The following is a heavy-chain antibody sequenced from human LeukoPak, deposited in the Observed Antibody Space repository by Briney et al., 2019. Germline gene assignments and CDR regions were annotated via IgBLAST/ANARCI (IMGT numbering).Heavy chain of an antibody. CDR2: INIDERIT. V-gene: IGHV3-74*01. D-gene: IGHD4-17*01. CDR1: GFSFSTQR. Sequence: GGSLRLSCAASGFSFSTQRMHWVRQAPGKGLVWVSYINIDERITGYADSVKGRFTISRDNAKNTLYLQMDSLRDEDTAVYYCARDRDYAFDYWGQGTLVTVSP. CDR3: ARDRDYAFDY. J-gene: IGHJ4*02.